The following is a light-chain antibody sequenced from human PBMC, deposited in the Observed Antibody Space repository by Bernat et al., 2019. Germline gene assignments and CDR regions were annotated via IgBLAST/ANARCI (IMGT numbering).Light chain of an antibody. Sequence: IVMTQSPATLSVSPGERATLSCRASQSVRSTLAWYQQIPGQAPRLLIYGASTRATGIPARFSGSGSGTEFTLTISSLQSEDFAVYYCQHYSTWPLTFGGGTKVEIK. CDR3: QHYSTWPLT. J-gene: IGKJ4*01. V-gene: IGKV3-15*01. CDR2: GAS. CDR1: QSVRST.